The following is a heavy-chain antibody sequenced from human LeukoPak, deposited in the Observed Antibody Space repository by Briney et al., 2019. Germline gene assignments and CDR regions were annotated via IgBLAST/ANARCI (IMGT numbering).Heavy chain of an antibody. CDR1: RFTFNSYS. Sequence: GGSLRLSCAASRFTFNSYSMNWVRQAPGKGLEWVSYISSSSSTIYYADSVKGRFTISRDNAKNSLYLQMNSLRAEDTAVYFCARDSSGDYAVDYWGEGTLVSVSS. CDR2: ISSSSSTI. D-gene: IGHD4-17*01. J-gene: IGHJ4*02. CDR3: ARDSSGDYAVDY. V-gene: IGHV3-48*01.